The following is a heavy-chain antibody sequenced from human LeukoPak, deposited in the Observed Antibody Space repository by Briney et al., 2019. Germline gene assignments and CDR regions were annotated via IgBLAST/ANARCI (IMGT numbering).Heavy chain of an antibody. J-gene: IGHJ4*02. D-gene: IGHD6-19*01. V-gene: IGHV3-64*01. Sequence: GGSLRLSCAASGFTFSSYAMHWVRQAPGKGLEYVSAISSNGGSTYYANSVKGRFTISRDNSKNTLYLQMGSLRAEDMAVYYCARGKKGYSSGWYGSVYYFDYWGRGTLVTVSS. CDR3: ARGKKGYSSGWYGSVYYFDY. CDR1: GFTFSSYA. CDR2: ISSNGGST.